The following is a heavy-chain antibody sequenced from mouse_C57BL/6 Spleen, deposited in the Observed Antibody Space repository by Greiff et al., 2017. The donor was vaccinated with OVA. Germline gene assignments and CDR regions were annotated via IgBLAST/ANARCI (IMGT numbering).Heavy chain of an antibody. D-gene: IGHD1-1*01. CDR3: ARQGYYGSSSFDY. CDR1: GFTFSSYG. CDR2: ISSGGSYT. V-gene: IGHV5-6*01. Sequence: DVHLVESGGDLVKPGGSLKLSCAASGFTFSSYGMSWVRQTPDKRLEWVATISSGGSYTYYPDSVKGRFTISRDNAKNTLYLQMSSLKSEDTAMYYCARQGYYGSSSFDYWGQGTTLTVSS. J-gene: IGHJ2*01.